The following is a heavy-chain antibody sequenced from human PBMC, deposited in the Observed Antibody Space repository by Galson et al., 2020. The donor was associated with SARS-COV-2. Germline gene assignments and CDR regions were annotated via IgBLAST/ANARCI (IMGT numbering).Heavy chain of an antibody. Sequence: QLGESLKISCAASGFIFSDYGMHWVRQAPGKGPAWVASISHDGFYEYYADSVKGRFTISRDNSKNILDLQMNSLTDEDTAIYHCAKDPGYSYGLYNWFDSWGQGTLVTVSS. D-gene: IGHD5-18*01. J-gene: IGHJ5*01. V-gene: IGHV3-30*18. CDR1: GFIFSDYG. CDR2: ISHDGFYE. CDR3: AKDPGYSYGLYNWFDS.